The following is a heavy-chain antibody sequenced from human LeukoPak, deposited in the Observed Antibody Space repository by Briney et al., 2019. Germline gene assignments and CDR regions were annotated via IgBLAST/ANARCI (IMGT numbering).Heavy chain of an antibody. CDR3: ARGLTGFSDNWFDP. Sequence: PGGSLRLSCAASGFTVSSNYMSWVRQAPGKGLEWVSVIYSGGSTYYADSVKGRFTISRDNSMNTLYLQMNSLRAEDTAVYYCARGLTGFSDNWFDPWGQGTLVTVSS. J-gene: IGHJ5*02. CDR2: IYSGGST. D-gene: IGHD7-27*01. V-gene: IGHV3-53*01. CDR1: GFTVSSNY.